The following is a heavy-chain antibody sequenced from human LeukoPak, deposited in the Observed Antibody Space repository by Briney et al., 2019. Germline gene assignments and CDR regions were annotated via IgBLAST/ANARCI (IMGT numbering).Heavy chain of an antibody. D-gene: IGHD5-18*01. CDR1: GGSISSYY. CDR2: IYYSGST. V-gene: IGHV4-59*01. J-gene: IGHJ3*02. Sequence: SETLSLTCTVSGGSISSYYWSWVRQPPGKGLEWIGYIYYSGSTNYNPSLKSRVTISVDTSKNQFSLKLSSVTAADTAVYFCARVDTASDAFDIWGQGTMVTVSS. CDR3: ARVDTASDAFDI.